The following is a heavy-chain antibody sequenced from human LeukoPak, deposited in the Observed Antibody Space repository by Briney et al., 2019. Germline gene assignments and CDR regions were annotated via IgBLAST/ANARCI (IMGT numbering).Heavy chain of an antibody. D-gene: IGHD1-26*01. J-gene: IGHJ4*02. CDR2: ISGSGGST. Sequence: GGSLRLSCAASGFTFSSYAMSRVRQAPGKGLEWVSAISGSGGSTYYADSVKGRFTISRDNSKNTLYLQMNSLRAEDTAVYYCAKVSGSYDSFDYWGQGTLVTVSS. CDR3: AKVSGSYDSFDY. V-gene: IGHV3-23*01. CDR1: GFTFSSYA.